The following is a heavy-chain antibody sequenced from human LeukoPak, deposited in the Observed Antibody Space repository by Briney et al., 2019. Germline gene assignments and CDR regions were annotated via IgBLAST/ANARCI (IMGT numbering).Heavy chain of an antibody. D-gene: IGHD6-13*01. J-gene: IGHJ4*02. CDR1: GFTFSSYS. V-gene: IGHV3-21*04. CDR3: AKDWQQLVLTYYFDY. Sequence: GGSLRLSCAASGFTFSSYSMNWVRQAPGKGLEWVSSISSSSSYIYYADSVKGRFTISRDNAKNSLYLQMNSLRAEDTALYYCAKDWQQLVLTYYFDYWGQGTLVTVSS. CDR2: ISSSSSYI.